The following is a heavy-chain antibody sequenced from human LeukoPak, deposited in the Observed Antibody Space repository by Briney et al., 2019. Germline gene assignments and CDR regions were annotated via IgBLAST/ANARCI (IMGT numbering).Heavy chain of an antibody. CDR3: AKKASTGGYGSGSPFDY. CDR1: GFTFSSYG. CDR2: ISYDGSNK. V-gene: IGHV3-30*18. D-gene: IGHD3-10*01. Sequence: GGSLRLSCRASGFTFSSYGMHWVRQAPGKGLEWVAVISYDGSNKYYADSVKGRFTISRDNSKNTLYLQMNSLRAEDTAVYYCAKKASTGGYGSGSPFDYWGQGTLVTVSS. J-gene: IGHJ4*02.